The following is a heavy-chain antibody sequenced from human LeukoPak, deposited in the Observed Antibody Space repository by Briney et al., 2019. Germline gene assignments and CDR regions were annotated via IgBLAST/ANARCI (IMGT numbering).Heavy chain of an antibody. V-gene: IGHV4-39*01. J-gene: IGHJ3*02. Sequence: SETLSLTCTVSGGSISSSSYYWGWIRQPPGKGLEWIGSIYYSGSTYYNPSLKSRVTISVDTSENQFSLKLSSVTAADTAVYYCARVRSSSLFDAFDIWGQGTMVTVSS. CDR3: ARVRSSSLFDAFDI. D-gene: IGHD6-6*01. CDR2: IYYSGST. CDR1: GGSISSSSYY.